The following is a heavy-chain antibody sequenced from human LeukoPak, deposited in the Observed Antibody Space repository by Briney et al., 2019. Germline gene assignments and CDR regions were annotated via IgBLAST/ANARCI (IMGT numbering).Heavy chain of an antibody. CDR3: AREGVYSYGHFDY. CDR2: IYYSGST. V-gene: IGHV4-59*01. Sequence: SETLSLTCTVSRGSISSYYWSWIRQPPGQGLEWIGYIYYSGSTDYNPSLKSRVNISVDTSKNQFSLKLSSVTAADTAVYYCAREGVYSYGHFDYWGQGTLVTVSS. J-gene: IGHJ4*02. CDR1: RGSISSYY. D-gene: IGHD5-18*01.